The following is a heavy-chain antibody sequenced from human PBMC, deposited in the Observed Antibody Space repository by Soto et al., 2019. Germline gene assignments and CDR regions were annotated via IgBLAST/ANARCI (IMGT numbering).Heavy chain of an antibody. CDR1: GFTFSTYE. CDR2: ISSGGSTI. D-gene: IGHD2-21*02. V-gene: IGHV3-48*03. CDR3: ARIGTVLTPDDS. J-gene: IGHJ4*02. Sequence: PGGSLRLSCVGSGFTFSTYEMHWVRHAPGKGLEWVSYISSGGSTIFYGESVKGRFTVSRDNDRSSLYLQMNSLRVEDSGVYYCARIGTVLTPDDSWGQGTLVTVSS.